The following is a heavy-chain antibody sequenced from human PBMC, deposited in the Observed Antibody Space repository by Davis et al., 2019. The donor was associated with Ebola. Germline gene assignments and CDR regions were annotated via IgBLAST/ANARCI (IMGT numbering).Heavy chain of an antibody. J-gene: IGHJ6*02. CDR2: ISYDGSNK. D-gene: IGHD1-26*01. V-gene: IGHV3-30-3*01. Sequence: GESLKISCAASGFTFSSYAMHWVRQAPGKGLEWVAVISYDGSNKYYADSVKGRFTISRDNAKNTLYLQMNSLRAEDTAVYYCARLFAARGTSREGMDVWGQGTTVTVSS. CDR1: GFTFSSYA. CDR3: ARLFAARGTSREGMDV.